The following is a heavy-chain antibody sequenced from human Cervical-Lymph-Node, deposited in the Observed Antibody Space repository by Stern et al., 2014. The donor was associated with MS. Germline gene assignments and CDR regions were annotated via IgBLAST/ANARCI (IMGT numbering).Heavy chain of an antibody. CDR1: GFTFRDYT. J-gene: IGHJ4*02. V-gene: IGHV3-43*01. CDR3: VKSRVGGDYGHTDY. D-gene: IGHD4-17*01. CDR2: ISWDGLTT. Sequence: EVQLVESGGVVVQPGGSLRLSCAASGFTFRDYTMHWVRQAPGKGLECVSLISWDGLTTYYADSVQGRFTISRDNSKNSLYLHMDSLKTDDTALYHCVKSRVGGDYGHTDYWGQGTLVTVSS.